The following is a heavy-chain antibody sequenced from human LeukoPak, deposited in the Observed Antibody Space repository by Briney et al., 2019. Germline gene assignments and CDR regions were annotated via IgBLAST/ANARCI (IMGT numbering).Heavy chain of an antibody. D-gene: IGHD3-10*01. V-gene: IGHV3-30-3*01. CDR1: GFTFSSYA. Sequence: GGSLRLSCAASGFTFSSYAMHWVRQAPGKGLEWVAVISYDGSNKYYADSVKGRFTISRDNAKTSLYLQINSLRAEDTAVYYCARDSYWLGGTIGAFDIWGQGTMVTVSS. J-gene: IGHJ3*02. CDR3: ARDSYWLGGTIGAFDI. CDR2: ISYDGSNK.